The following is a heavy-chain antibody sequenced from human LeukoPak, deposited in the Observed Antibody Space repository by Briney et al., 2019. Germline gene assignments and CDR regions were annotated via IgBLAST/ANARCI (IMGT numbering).Heavy chain of an antibody. CDR2: ISWNSGSI. CDR3: ARGRWELSSSFDY. J-gene: IGHJ4*02. V-gene: IGHV3-9*03. Sequence: PGGPLRLSCAASGFTFDDYAMHWVRQAPGKGLEWVSGISWNSGSIGYADSVKGRFTISRDNAKNSLYLQMNSLRAEDMALYYCARGRWELSSSFDYWGQGTLVTVSS. CDR1: GFTFDDYA. D-gene: IGHD1-26*01.